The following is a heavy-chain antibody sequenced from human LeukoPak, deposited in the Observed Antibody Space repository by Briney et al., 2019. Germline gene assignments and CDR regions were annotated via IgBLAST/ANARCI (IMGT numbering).Heavy chain of an antibody. CDR3: ARGRGYSGYADLYYYSYYMDV. CDR1: VGSFSVYY. D-gene: IGHD5-12*01. V-gene: IGHV4-34*01. Sequence: SETLSLTCAVYVGSFSVYYWSCIRHPPGKGLECRGDINHSGSTNYNPSLKSRVTISVDTSKNQFSLKLSSVTAADKAVDYCARGRGYSGYADLYYYSYYMDVWGKGTRVTVSS. CDR2: INHSGST. J-gene: IGHJ6*03.